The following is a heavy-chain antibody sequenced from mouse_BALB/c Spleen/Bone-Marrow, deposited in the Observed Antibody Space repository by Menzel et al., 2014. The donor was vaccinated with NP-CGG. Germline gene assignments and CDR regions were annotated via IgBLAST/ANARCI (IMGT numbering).Heavy chain of an antibody. J-gene: IGHJ2*01. V-gene: IGHV1S81*02. CDR1: GYTFTSYY. CDR3: TRRDY. CDR2: INPNNGNT. Sequence: QVQLQQPGAELVKPGASVKLSCKASGYTFTSYYMYWVKQRPGQGLEWIGGINPNNGNTNFSETFKSKATLTVDKSSSTAHMQLSSLTSEDSAVYYCTRRDYWGQGTTLTVSS.